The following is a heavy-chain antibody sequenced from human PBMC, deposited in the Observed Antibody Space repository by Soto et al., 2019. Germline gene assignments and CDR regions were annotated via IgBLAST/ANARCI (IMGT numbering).Heavy chain of an antibody. CDR1: GFTFSSYG. D-gene: IGHD3-3*01. CDR2: ISYDGSNK. J-gene: IGHJ6*02. Sequence: QVQLVESGGGVVQPGRSLRLSCAASGFTFSSYGMHWVRQAPGKGLEWVAVISYDGSNKYYADSVKGRFTISRDNSKNTLYPQMNSLRAEDTAVYYCAKELPSTIFGVATKGPYYYYGMDVWGQGTTVTVSS. V-gene: IGHV3-30*18. CDR3: AKELPSTIFGVATKGPYYYYGMDV.